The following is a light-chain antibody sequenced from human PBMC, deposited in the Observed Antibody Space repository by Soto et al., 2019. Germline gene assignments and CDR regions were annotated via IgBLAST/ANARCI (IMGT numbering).Light chain of an antibody. CDR3: SSYAGSYNLV. V-gene: IGLV2-8*01. Sequence: QPVLTQPPSASGSPGQSVTISCTGTSSDVGGYNYVSWYQQHPGKAPKLMIYEVSKRPSGVPDRFSGSKSGNTASLTVSGLQAEDEAAYYCSSYAGSYNLVFGGGTKLTVL. J-gene: IGLJ3*02. CDR1: SSDVGGYNY. CDR2: EVS.